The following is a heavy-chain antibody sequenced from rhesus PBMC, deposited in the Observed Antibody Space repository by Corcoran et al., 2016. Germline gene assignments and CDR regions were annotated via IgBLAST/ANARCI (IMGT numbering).Heavy chain of an antibody. D-gene: IGHD4-23*01. CDR1: GYSFTPYG. CDR3: ARSNTVTVFDY. CDR2: MNTYTGNP. V-gene: IGHV7-193*01. J-gene: IGHJ4*01. Sequence: QVQLVQSGPEVKQPGASVKVSCKASGYSFTPYGMNWVRQAPGQGLEWMGWMNTYTGNPTYAQGFTERFVFSMDTSVSTVYLQISSLKAEDTAVYYCARSNTVTVFDYWGQGVLVTVSS.